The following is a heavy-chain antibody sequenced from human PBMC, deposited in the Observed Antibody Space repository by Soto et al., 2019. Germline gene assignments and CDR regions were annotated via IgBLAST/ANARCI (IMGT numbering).Heavy chain of an antibody. CDR1: GFIFSDYS. V-gene: IGHV3-21*01. D-gene: IGHD6-13*01. CDR3: ARDWAAALDY. Sequence: GGSLRLSCAASGFIFSDYSMNWVRQAPGKGLEWVSSISGSRGYIYYGDSVKGRFTISRDNAKNSVVMQMNNLRAEDTAVYYCARDWAAALDYWGPGTLVTVSS. J-gene: IGHJ4*02. CDR2: ISGSRGYI.